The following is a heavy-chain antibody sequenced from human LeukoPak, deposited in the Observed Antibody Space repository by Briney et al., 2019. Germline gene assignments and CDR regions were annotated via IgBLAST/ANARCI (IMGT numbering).Heavy chain of an antibody. CDR3: ARRIVERHTIEEDNWFDP. CDR1: GGSISSYC. Sequence: SETLSLTCTVSGGSISSYCWSWIRQPPGKGLEWIGSMCFSGSTKYNPSLKSRVTISIDTSKNQFPLKLTSVTAADTAVYYCARRIVERHTIEEDNWFDPWGQGILVTVSS. V-gene: IGHV4-59*08. J-gene: IGHJ5*02. D-gene: IGHD2-15*01. CDR2: MCFSGST.